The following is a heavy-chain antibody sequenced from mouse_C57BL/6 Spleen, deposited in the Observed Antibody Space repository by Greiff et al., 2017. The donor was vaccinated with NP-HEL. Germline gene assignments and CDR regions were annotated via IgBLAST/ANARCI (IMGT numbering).Heavy chain of an antibody. Sequence: VQLQQSGAELARPGASVKLSCKASGYTFTSYGISWVKQRTGQGLEWIGEIYPRSGNTYYNEKFKGKATLTADKSSSTAYMELRSLTSEDSAVYFCSYGNYGGDYFDYWGQGTTLTVSS. V-gene: IGHV1-81*01. D-gene: IGHD2-1*01. CDR3: SYGNYGGDYFDY. CDR1: GYTFTSYG. CDR2: IYPRSGNT. J-gene: IGHJ2*01.